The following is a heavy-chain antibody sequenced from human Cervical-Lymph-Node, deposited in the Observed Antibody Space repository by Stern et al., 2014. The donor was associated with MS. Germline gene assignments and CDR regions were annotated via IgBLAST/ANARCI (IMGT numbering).Heavy chain of an antibody. J-gene: IGHJ4*02. Sequence: EVQLVESGGGLVQPGGSLRLSCAASEFSVSSNYMSWIRQAPGKGLEWVSVIYKYNSTYYAASVKGRFTISRDNSKNTLYLQMNSLRAEDTAVYYCAGDSGDYTFHSGGNYWGRGTLVTVSS. V-gene: IGHV3-66*01. D-gene: IGHD4-17*01. CDR1: EFSVSSNY. CDR3: AGDSGDYTFHSGGNY. CDR2: IYKYNST.